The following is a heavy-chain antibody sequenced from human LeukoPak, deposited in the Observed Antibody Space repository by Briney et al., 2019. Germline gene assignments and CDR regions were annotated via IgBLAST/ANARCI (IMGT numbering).Heavy chain of an antibody. CDR3: ARSVVPAAIHFDY. J-gene: IGHJ4*02. V-gene: IGHV4-30-2*01. CDR2: IYHSGST. CDR1: GGSISSGGYY. D-gene: IGHD2-2*02. Sequence: SETLSLTCTVSGGSISSGGYYWSWIRQPPGKGLEWIGYIYHSGSTYYNPSLKSRVTISVDRSKNQFSLKLSSVTAADTAVYYCARSVVPAAIHFDYWGQGTLVTVSS.